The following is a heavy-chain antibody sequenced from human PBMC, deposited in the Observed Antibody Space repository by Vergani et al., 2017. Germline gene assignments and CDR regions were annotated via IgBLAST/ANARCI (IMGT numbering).Heavy chain of an antibody. J-gene: IGHJ6*02. Sequence: QVQLQESGPGLVKPSETLSLTCTVSGGSISSYYWSWIRQPPGKGLEWIGYIYYSGSTNYNPSLKSRVTRSVDTSKNQFSLKLSSVTAADTAVYYCARDSSGIAAAGPKQNYYGMDVWGQGTTVTVSS. CDR1: GGSISSYY. CDR3: ARDSSGIAAAGPKQNYYGMDV. V-gene: IGHV4-59*01. CDR2: IYYSGST. D-gene: IGHD6-13*01.